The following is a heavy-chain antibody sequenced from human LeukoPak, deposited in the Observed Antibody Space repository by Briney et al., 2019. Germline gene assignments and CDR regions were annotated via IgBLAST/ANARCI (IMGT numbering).Heavy chain of an antibody. V-gene: IGHV4-39*07. D-gene: IGHD6-19*01. Sequence: NPSETLSLTCTVSGGSISSSSYYWGWIRQPPGKGLEWIGSIYYSGSTYYNPSLKSRVTISVDTSKNQFSLKLSSVTAADTAVYYCARISSGWYKPDFDYWGQGTLVTVSS. CDR2: IYYSGST. CDR3: ARISSGWYKPDFDY. CDR1: GGSISSSSYY. J-gene: IGHJ4*02.